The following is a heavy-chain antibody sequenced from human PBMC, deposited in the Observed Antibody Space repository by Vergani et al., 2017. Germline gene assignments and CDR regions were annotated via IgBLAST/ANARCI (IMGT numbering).Heavy chain of an antibody. J-gene: IGHJ4*02. CDR3: ARGAYCGGDCYSPIDY. CDR2: INPNSGST. D-gene: IGHD2-21*01. V-gene: IGHV1-2*02. CDR1: GYTFTGYY. Sequence: QVQLVQSGAEVKKPGASVKVSCKASGYTFTGYYMHWVRQAPGQGLEWMGWINPNSGSTNYAQKFQGRVTMTRDTSISTAYMELSRLRSDDTAVYYCARGAYCGGDCYSPIDYWGQGTLVTVSS.